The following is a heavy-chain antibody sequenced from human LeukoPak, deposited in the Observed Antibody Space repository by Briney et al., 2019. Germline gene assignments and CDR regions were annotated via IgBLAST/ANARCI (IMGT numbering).Heavy chain of an antibody. V-gene: IGHV3-30*02. J-gene: IGHJ3*02. CDR2: ILNDGTTK. D-gene: IGHD5-24*01. CDR1: GFTFSSYG. CDR3: ARTLRDGYNSEAFDI. Sequence: PGGSLRLSCAASGFTFSSYGMEWVRQVPGKGLEWVAFILNDGTTKYYADSVKGRFTISRDNAKNTLYLQMNSLRAEDTAVYYCARTLRDGYNSEAFDIWGQGTMVTVSS.